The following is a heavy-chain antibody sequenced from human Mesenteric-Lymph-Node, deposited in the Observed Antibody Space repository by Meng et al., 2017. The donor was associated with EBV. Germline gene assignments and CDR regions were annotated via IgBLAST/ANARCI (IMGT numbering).Heavy chain of an antibody. CDR3: ARGPLGCNSVTCHRGWFDP. CDR1: GGAFNNYL. CDR2: ISRSSNYK. Sequence: EVQVVESGGGLVKPGGSLSCYGAASGGAFNNYLINWVRQAPGKGLEWVSSISRSSNYKYYADSVKGRFTISRDNAKNSLYLQMNSLTAEDTAVYYCARGPLGCNSVTCHRGWFDPRGQGTLVTVAS. J-gene: IGHJ5*02. V-gene: IGHV3-21*01. D-gene: IGHD2/OR15-2a*01.